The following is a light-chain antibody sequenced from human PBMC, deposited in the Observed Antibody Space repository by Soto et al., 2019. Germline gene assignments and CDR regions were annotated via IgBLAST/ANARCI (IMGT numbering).Light chain of an antibody. Sequence: DIQLTQSPSFLSASVGDRVTITCRASQGISSYLAWYQQKPGKAPKLLIYAASTLQSGVPSRFSGSGSETEFTLTISSLQPEDFATYYCQQLNSYPLTLGGGTKVEIK. CDR1: QGISSY. J-gene: IGKJ4*01. CDR2: AAS. CDR3: QQLNSYPLT. V-gene: IGKV1-9*01.